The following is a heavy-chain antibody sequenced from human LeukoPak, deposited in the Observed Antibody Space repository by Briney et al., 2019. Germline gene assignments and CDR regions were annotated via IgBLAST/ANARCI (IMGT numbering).Heavy chain of an antibody. J-gene: IGHJ3*02. V-gene: IGHV1-46*01. CDR3: TRTYYYDSSGYSYGRDAFDI. CDR2: ISPSGGST. CDR1: GYTFTTYY. D-gene: IGHD3-22*01. Sequence: GASVKVSCKASGYTFTTYYIHWVRQAPGQGLEWMGIISPSGGSTSYAQKFQGRVTMTRDTSTSTVYMELSSLRSEDTAVYYCTRTYYYDSSGYSYGRDAFDIWGQGTMVTVSS.